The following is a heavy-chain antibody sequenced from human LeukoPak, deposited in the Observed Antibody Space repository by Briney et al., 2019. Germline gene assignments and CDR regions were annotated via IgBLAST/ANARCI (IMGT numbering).Heavy chain of an antibody. D-gene: IGHD2-15*01. CDR1: GASVNGYY. Sequence: SETLSLTCIVSGASVNGYYWSWIRQPAGKGLEWIGRVFTSGGTSYNPSLKGRVTMSIDSSPNQFSLKLDSVTAADTAVYYCARVPQVTQEYCSGGSCSGGGAFDIWGQGTMVTVSS. V-gene: IGHV4-4*07. CDR3: ARVPQVTQEYCSGGSCSGGGAFDI. J-gene: IGHJ3*02. CDR2: VFTSGGT.